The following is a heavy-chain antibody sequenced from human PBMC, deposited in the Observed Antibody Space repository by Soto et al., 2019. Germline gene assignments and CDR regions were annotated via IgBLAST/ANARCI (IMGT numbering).Heavy chain of an antibody. CDR3: AAYDRSGPDAFDI. J-gene: IGHJ3*02. Sequence: QVELVQSGPEVRKPGASVKVSCKASGFTFSSSAVQWVRQARGQRLEWIGWIVVGNGDTNYAQKFQERVTITRDMSTSTAYMELRSLRSEDTAVYYCAAYDRSGPDAFDIWGQGTMVTVSS. CDR1: GFTFSSSA. V-gene: IGHV1-58*01. D-gene: IGHD3-22*01. CDR2: IVVGNGDT.